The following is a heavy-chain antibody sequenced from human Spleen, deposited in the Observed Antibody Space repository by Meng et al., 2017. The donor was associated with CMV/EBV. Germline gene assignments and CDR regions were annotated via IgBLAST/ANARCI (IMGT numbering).Heavy chain of an antibody. CDR1: GFTLTDYY. Sequence: GESLKISCAASGFTLTDYYVSWIRHAPGKGLEWLSYISSSGNTIHYADSVRGRFIISRDTPKNSVYLQMNSPGAEDTAVYYCVRDDYGDYFFDPWGQGTRVTVSS. D-gene: IGHD4-17*01. J-gene: IGHJ5*02. CDR3: VRDDYGDYFFDP. CDR2: ISSSGNTI. V-gene: IGHV3-11*01.